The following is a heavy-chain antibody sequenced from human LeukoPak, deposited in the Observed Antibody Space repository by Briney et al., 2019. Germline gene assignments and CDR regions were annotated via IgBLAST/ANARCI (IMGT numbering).Heavy chain of an antibody. CDR2: ISGYNGNT. CDR3: AKTSTWIQLWSLDS. V-gene: IGHV1-18*04. CDR1: GYSFTSYW. J-gene: IGHJ4*02. D-gene: IGHD5-18*01. Sequence: GESLKISCKGSGYSFTSYWISWVRQAPGQGPEWMGWISGYNGNTKYALNLQGRVTMTTDTSTSTAYMELRSLRSDDTAVYFCAKTSTWIQLWSLDSWGQGTLVTVSS.